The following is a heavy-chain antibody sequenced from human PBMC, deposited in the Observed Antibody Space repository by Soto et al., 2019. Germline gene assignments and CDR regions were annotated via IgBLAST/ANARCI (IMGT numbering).Heavy chain of an antibody. CDR2: INPNSGGT. CDR3: ARSASDIVVVPAANYGMDA. V-gene: IGHV1-2*04. Sequence: ASVKVSCKASGYTFTGYYMHWVRQAPGQGLEWMGWINPNSGGTNYAQKFQGWVTMTRDTSISTAYMELSRLRSDDTAVYYCARSASDIVVVPAANYGMDAWGQGTTVTVSS. CDR1: GYTFTGYY. J-gene: IGHJ6*02. D-gene: IGHD2-2*01.